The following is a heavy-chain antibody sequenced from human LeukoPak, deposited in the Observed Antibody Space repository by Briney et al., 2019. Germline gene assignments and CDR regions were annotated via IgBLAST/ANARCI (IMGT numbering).Heavy chain of an antibody. CDR2: INEDGSQK. Sequence: PGGSLRLSCAASGYIFRRYWVSWVRQAPGKGLEWVANINEDGSQKNYADSVKGRFTISRDNAKNTLYLQMNSLRVEDTAVYYCNTVTYYNTRAPGDYWGQGTLVTVSS. CDR3: NTVTYYNTRAPGDY. J-gene: IGHJ4*02. V-gene: IGHV3-7*02. CDR1: GYIFRRYW. D-gene: IGHD3-10*01.